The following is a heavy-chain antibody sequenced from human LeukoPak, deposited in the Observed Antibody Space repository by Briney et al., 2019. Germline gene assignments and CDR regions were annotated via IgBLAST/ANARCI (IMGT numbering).Heavy chain of an antibody. CDR2: IKSNVDGGTR. Sequence: GGSLRLSCVVSGATFSNLWMNWVRQAPGKGLEWVGRIKSNVDGGTRDYAAPLKGRFTISRDDSKNTLYLQMSSLETEDTAVYYCTRLRILGDDGDYWGQGTLVTVSS. CDR1: GATFSNLW. D-gene: IGHD4-17*01. V-gene: IGHV3-15*07. CDR3: TRLRILGDDGDY. J-gene: IGHJ4*02.